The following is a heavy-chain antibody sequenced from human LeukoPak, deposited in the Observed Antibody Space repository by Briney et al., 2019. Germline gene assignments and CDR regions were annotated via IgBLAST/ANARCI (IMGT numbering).Heavy chain of an antibody. CDR2: IKQDGIET. CDR1: GFTFSSYW. D-gene: IGHD6-13*01. J-gene: IGHJ4*02. Sequence: PGGSLRLSCAASGFTFSSYWMSWVRQAPGKGLEWVANIKQDGIETYYVDFVKGRFTISRDNAKSSLFLQMNSLRAEDTAVYYCSRITRFGSTWFFDYWGQGTLVTVSS. CDR3: SRITRFGSTWFFDY. V-gene: IGHV3-7*05.